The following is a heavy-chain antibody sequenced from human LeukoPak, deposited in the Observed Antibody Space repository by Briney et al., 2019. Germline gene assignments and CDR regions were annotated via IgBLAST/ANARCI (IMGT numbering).Heavy chain of an antibody. CDR1: GGSFSGYY. Sequence: SETPSLTCAVYGGSFSGYYWSWIRQPPGKGLEWIGEINHSGSTNYNPSLKSRVTISVDTSKNQFSLKLSSVTAADTAVYYCAGTEELGYCSGGSCSTFDYWGQGTLVTVSS. V-gene: IGHV4-34*01. D-gene: IGHD2-15*01. J-gene: IGHJ4*02. CDR2: INHSGST. CDR3: AGTEELGYCSGGSCSTFDY.